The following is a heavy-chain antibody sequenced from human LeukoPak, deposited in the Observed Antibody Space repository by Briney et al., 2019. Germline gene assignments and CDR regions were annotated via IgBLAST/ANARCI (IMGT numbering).Heavy chain of an antibody. D-gene: IGHD5-12*01. CDR1: GGSIGTSAYY. CDR3: ARGRYSCGWIDS. CDR2: ISDSGST. J-gene: IGHJ5*01. V-gene: IGHV4-31*03. Sequence: SQTLSLTCTVSGGSIGTSAYYWNWIRQHPGKGLEWIGFISDSGSTLYNSSLKSRVTISSDTSKDQFSLKLTSLTAADMAVYYCARGRYSCGWIDSWGQGTLVTVSS.